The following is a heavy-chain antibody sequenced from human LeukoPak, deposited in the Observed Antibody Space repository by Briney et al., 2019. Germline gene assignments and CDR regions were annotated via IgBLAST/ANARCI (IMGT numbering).Heavy chain of an antibody. J-gene: IGHJ4*02. CDR2: IYPGDSDT. CDR3: ARHLPLGYYGSGSYLDY. D-gene: IGHD3-10*01. CDR1: GYSITSYW. Sequence: GESLKISCKGSGYSITSYWIGWVRQMPGKGLEWMGIIYPGDSDTRYSPSFQGQVTISADKSISTAYLQWSSLKASDTAMYYCARHLPLGYYGSGSYLDYWGQGTLVTVSS. V-gene: IGHV5-51*01.